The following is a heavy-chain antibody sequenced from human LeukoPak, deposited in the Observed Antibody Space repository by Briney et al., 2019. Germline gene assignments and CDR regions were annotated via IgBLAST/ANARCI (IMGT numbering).Heavy chain of an antibody. CDR1: GFTFSSYA. D-gene: IGHD2-2*01. J-gene: IGHJ3*02. CDR2: ISDSGGST. V-gene: IGHV3-23*01. CDR3: AKAGCGSTSCYDAFDI. Sequence: GGSLRLSCVASGFTFSSYAMNWVRQAPGKGLEWVSVISDSGGSTYYADSVKGRFTISRDNSKNTLYLQMNSLRAEDTAVYYCAKAGCGSTSCYDAFDIWGQGTMVTVSS.